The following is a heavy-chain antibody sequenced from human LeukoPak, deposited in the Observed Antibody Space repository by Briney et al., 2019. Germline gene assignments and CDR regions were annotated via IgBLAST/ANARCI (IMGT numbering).Heavy chain of an antibody. CDR1: GYIFINYA. J-gene: IGHJ4*02. Sequence: ASVKVSCMASGYIFINYAVHWVRQAPGQRHEWMGWINVGNGNTEYSQKFQGRITITRDTSANTAYMELISLRSEDTAAYFCARVYCSSTSCRYYFDYWGQGTLVTVSS. CDR2: INVGNGNT. D-gene: IGHD2-2*01. CDR3: ARVYCSSTSCRYYFDY. V-gene: IGHV1-3*01.